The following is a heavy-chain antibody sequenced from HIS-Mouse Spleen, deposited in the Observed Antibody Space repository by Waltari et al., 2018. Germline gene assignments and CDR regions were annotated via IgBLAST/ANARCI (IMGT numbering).Heavy chain of an antibody. V-gene: IGHV3-48*01. CDR3: ARDGSGGDGYNTDAFDI. Sequence: EVQLVESGGGLVQPGGSLRLSCAASGFTFSSYSMNWVRQAPGKGLEWVSYISSSSSTIYYADSVKGRFTIARDNAKNSLYLQMNSLRAEDTAVYYCARDGSGGDGYNTDAFDIWGQGTMVTVSS. CDR1: GFTFSSYS. CDR2: ISSSSSTI. J-gene: IGHJ3*02. D-gene: IGHD5-12*01.